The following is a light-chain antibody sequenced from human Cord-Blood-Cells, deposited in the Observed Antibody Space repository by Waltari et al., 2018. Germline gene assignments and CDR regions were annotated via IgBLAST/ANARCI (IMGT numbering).Light chain of an antibody. J-gene: IGKJ2*01. V-gene: IGKV1-8*01. CDR1: QGISSY. Sequence: AIRMTQSPSSFPASTGDRVTITCRASQGISSYLAWYQQKPGKAPKLLIYAASTLQSGVPSMFSGSGSGTDFTLTISCLQSEDFATYYCQQYYSYPYTFGQGTKLEIK. CDR2: AAS. CDR3: QQYYSYPYT.